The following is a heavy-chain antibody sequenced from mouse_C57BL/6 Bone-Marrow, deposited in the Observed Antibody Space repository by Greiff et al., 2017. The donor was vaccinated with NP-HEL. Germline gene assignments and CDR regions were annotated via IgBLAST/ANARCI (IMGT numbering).Heavy chain of an antibody. J-gene: IGHJ3*01. CDR3: ASPGGGFAY. CDR2: ISYDGSN. Sequence: VQLKESGPGLVKPSQSLSLTCSVTGYSITSGYYWNWIRQFPGNKLEWMGYISYDGSNNYNPSLKNRISITRDTSKNQLFLKLNSVTTEDTATYYCASPGGGFAYWGQGTLVTVSA. CDR1: GYSITSGYY. D-gene: IGHD4-1*01. V-gene: IGHV3-6*01.